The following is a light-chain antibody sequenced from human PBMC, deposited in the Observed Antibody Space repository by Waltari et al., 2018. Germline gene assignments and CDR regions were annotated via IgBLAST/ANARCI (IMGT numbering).Light chain of an antibody. CDR3: QQCGSSPPWT. V-gene: IGKV3-20*01. Sequence: EIVLTQSPGTLSLSPGERATLSCRASQSVSSSYLAWYQQKPGQAPRLLIYGASSRATGIPDRFSGSGSGTDFTLTISRLEPEDFAVYYCQQCGSSPPWTFGQGTMVEIK. CDR2: GAS. J-gene: IGKJ1*01. CDR1: QSVSSSY.